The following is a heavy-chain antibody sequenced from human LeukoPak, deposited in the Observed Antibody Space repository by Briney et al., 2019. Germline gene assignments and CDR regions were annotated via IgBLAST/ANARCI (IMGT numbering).Heavy chain of an antibody. CDR1: GGSISSSNW. V-gene: IGHV4-4*02. CDR2: IYRSGST. D-gene: IGHD1-1*01. Sequence: SETLSLTCAVSGGSISSSNWWSWVRQPPGKGLEWIGEIYRSGSTNYNPSLKSRVTISADTSKKHFSLRLTSVTAADTAIYYCARGAGGYRFDPWGLGTLVTVSS. J-gene: IGHJ5*02. CDR3: ARGAGGYRFDP.